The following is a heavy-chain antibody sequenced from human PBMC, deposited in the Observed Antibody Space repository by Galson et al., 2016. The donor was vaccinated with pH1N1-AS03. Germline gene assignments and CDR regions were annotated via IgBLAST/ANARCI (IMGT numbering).Heavy chain of an antibody. Sequence: QSGAEVKKPGESLKISCKGSGYSFTNYWIAWVRQLPGKGLEWMGIIYPADSDARHSPSFQGQVTISADTSNSTAYMQWNSLKASDTAMYYCARQRAVRAFDYWGQGTPVTVSS. V-gene: IGHV5-51*01. CDR1: GYSFTNYW. D-gene: IGHD3-10*01. CDR3: ARQRAVRAFDY. J-gene: IGHJ4*02. CDR2: IYPADSDA.